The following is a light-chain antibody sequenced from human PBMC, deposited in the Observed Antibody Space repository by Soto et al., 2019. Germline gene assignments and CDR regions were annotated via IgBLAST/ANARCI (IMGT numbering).Light chain of an antibody. Sequence: ILMTQSPATLSMSPGERATLSYRVSQSVRGNLAWYQQTPGQAPRLLIDGASTRATGIPARFSVCESGTDFTLTISSLESEEFAVYYCQQRSNWPPITFGQGTRLEIK. J-gene: IGKJ5*01. V-gene: IGKV3-11*01. CDR3: QQRSNWPPIT. CDR1: QSVRGN. CDR2: GAS.